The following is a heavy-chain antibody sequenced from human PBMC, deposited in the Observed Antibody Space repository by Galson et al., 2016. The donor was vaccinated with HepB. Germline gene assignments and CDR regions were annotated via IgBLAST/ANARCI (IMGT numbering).Heavy chain of an antibody. J-gene: IGHJ6*02. V-gene: IGHV3-30*18. Sequence: SLRLSCAASGFFFSNYGMHWVRQAPGKGLAWVAVVSYDGYSKYYADSVKGRFTISRDNSKTTMYLQMNSLRVEDTAVYCCAKDVYTSGSEYGMDVWGQGTTVTVSS. CDR3: AKDVYTSGSEYGMDV. CDR2: VSYDGYSK. CDR1: GFFFSNYG. D-gene: IGHD3-10*01.